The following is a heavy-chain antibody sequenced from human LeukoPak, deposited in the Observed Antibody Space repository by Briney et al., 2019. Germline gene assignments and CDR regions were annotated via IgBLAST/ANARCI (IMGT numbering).Heavy chain of an antibody. D-gene: IGHD3-10*01. Sequence: GGSLRLSCAASGFTFSSYAMRWVRQAPGKGLEWVSAISGSGGSTYYEDSVKCRFTISRDNSKNTLYLQMNSLRAEDTVVYYCAKGVRGSAQDAFDIWGQGTMVTVSS. J-gene: IGHJ3*02. CDR2: ISGSGGST. CDR1: GFTFSSYA. CDR3: AKGVRGSAQDAFDI. V-gene: IGHV3-23*01.